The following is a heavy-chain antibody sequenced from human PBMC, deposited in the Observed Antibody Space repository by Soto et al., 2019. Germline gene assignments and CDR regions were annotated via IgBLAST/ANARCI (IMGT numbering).Heavy chain of an antibody. V-gene: IGHV4-61*08. Sequence: PSETLSLTCPVSGFSISSGGYYWSWIRQHPGKGLEWIGEINYSGSTNYNPSLKSRVTISVDTSKNQFSLKLSSVTAADTAVYYCARGEIRRPFDYWGQGTLVTVSS. J-gene: IGHJ4*02. CDR3: ARGEIRRPFDY. CDR2: INYSGST. CDR1: GFSISSGGYY.